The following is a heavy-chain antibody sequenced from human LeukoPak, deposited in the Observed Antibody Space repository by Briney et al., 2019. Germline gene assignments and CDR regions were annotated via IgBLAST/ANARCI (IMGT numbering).Heavy chain of an antibody. Sequence: ASVKVSCKSSGYTFTACHMHWVRQAPGQGLEWMGWINSNGGGTVYAQKFRGRVTMTTDTSIATGFMELSSLTSDDTAVYYCATRGRHSVAAHNGYWGQGTLVTVSS. D-gene: IGHD3-16*01. J-gene: IGHJ4*02. CDR1: GYTFTACH. CDR2: INSNGGGT. V-gene: IGHV1-2*02. CDR3: ATRGRHSVAAHNGY.